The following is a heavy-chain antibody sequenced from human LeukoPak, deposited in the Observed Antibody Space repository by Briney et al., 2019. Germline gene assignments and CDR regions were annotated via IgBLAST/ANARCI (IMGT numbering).Heavy chain of an antibody. Sequence: ASVKASCKASGYTFTSYYMHWVRQAPGQGLEWMGIINPSGGSTSYAQKFQGRVTMTRDTSTSTVYMELSSLRSEDTAVYYCAREEAAAIFGVVYEGFFDYWGQGTLVTVSS. CDR2: INPSGGST. D-gene: IGHD3-3*01. V-gene: IGHV1-46*01. CDR1: GYTFTSYY. CDR3: AREEAAAIFGVVYEGFFDY. J-gene: IGHJ4*02.